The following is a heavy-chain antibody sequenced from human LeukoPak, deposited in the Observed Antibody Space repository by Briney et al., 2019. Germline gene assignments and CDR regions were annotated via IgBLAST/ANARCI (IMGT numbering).Heavy chain of an antibody. CDR1: GGTFSSYA. D-gene: IGHD3-22*01. CDR3: ARDLYYYDSSGYYWFDP. J-gene: IGHJ5*02. CDR2: IIPILGIA. Sequence: GASVKVSCKASGGTFSSYAISWVRQAPGQGLEWMGRIIPILGIANYAQKFQGRVTITADKSTSTAYNELSSLRSEYTAVYYCARDLYYYDSSGYYWFDPWGQGTLVTVSS. V-gene: IGHV1-69*04.